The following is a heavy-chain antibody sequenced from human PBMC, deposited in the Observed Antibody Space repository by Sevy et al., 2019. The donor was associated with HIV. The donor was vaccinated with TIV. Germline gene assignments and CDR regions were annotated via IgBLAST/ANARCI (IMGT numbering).Heavy chain of an antibody. D-gene: IGHD3-22*01. V-gene: IGHV3-21*01. Sequence: GGSLRLSCAASGFTFSSYSMNWVRQAPGKGLEWVSSISSSSSYIYYADSVKGRFTISRDNAKNSLYLQMNSLRAEDTAVYYCAREDSYYDSSGYWGQGTLVTVSS. J-gene: IGHJ4*02. CDR1: GFTFSSYS. CDR2: ISSSSSYI. CDR3: AREDSYYDSSGY.